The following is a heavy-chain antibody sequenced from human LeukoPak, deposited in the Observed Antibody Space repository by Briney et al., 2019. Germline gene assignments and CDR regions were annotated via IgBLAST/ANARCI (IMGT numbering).Heavy chain of an antibody. V-gene: IGHV4-59*08. CDR2: IYYSGST. Sequence: SETLSLTCTVSGGSISSYYWSWIRQPPGKGLEWIGYIYYSGSTNYNPSLKSRVTISVDTSKDQFSLKLSSVTAADTAVYYCARHLPGIAFFDYWGQGTLVTVSS. D-gene: IGHD1-14*01. CDR1: GGSISSYY. CDR3: ARHLPGIAFFDY. J-gene: IGHJ4*02.